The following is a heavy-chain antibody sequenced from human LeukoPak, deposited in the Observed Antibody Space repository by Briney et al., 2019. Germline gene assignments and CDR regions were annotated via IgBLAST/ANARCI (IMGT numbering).Heavy chain of an antibody. D-gene: IGHD3-3*01. CDR1: GYTFTSYG. J-gene: IGHJ3*02. Sequence: EASVKVSCKAPGYTFTSYGISWVRQAPGQGLEWMGWISAYNGNTNYAQKLQGRVTMTTDTSTSTAYMELRSLRSDDTAVYYCVRDITIFGVVSDAFDIWGQGTMVTVSS. CDR2: ISAYNGNT. CDR3: VRDITIFGVVSDAFDI. V-gene: IGHV1-18*01.